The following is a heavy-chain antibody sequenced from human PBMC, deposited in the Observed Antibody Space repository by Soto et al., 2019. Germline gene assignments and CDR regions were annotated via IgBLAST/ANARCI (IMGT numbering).Heavy chain of an antibody. V-gene: IGHV1-69*06. CDR1: EDTFRNYA. D-gene: IGHD3-22*01. J-gene: IGHJ2*01. CDR3: ASTKYDSSAYYYWYLGL. Sequence: QVELVQSGAEVKKPGSSVKVSCQASEDTFRNYAISWVRQAPGQGLEWMGGIIPIFGTANYAHKFQGRVTIAEDTYANTVYLKQSSLRSEDTAVYYCASTKYDSSAYYYWYLGLWGRGTLVTVSS. CDR2: IIPIFGTA.